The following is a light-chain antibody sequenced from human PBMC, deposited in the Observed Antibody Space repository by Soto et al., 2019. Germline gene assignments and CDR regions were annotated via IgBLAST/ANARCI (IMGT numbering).Light chain of an antibody. CDR1: QSVLYSSNNKSF. CDR2: WAS. Sequence: DIVMTQSPDSLAVSLGERATINCKSSQSVLYSSNNKSFLGWYQLKSGQPPKLLIYWASTRESGVPDRFSGSGSGTDFTLTINSLQAEDVAIYFCQQCYTTPWTFGQGTKVEIK. J-gene: IGKJ1*01. CDR3: QQCYTTPWT. V-gene: IGKV4-1*01.